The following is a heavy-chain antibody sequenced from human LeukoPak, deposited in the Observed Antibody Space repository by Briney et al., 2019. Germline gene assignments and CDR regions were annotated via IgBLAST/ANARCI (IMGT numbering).Heavy chain of an antibody. Sequence: SETLSLTCAVYGGSFSGYYWSWIRQPPGKGLEWIGEINHSGSTNYNPSLKSRVIISVDTSKNQFSLKLSSVTAADTAVYYCAREANYYGSGSSSGFDPWGQGTLVTVSS. CDR3: AREANYYGSGSSSGFDP. CDR1: GGSFSGYY. V-gene: IGHV4-34*01. CDR2: INHSGST. D-gene: IGHD3-10*01. J-gene: IGHJ5*02.